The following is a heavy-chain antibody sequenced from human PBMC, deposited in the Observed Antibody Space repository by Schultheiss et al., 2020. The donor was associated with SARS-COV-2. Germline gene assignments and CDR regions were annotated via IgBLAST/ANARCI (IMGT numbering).Heavy chain of an antibody. CDR1: GVSFSGYY. Sequence: SETLSLTCAVYGVSFSGYYWSWIRQPPGKGLEWIGEINHSGSTNYNPFLKSRVTIVVDTSKNQFTLKLSSVTAADTAVYYCARHPGYSSSHFQHWGQGTLVTVSS. CDR3: ARHPGYSSSHFQH. V-gene: IGHV4-34*01. CDR2: INHSGST. J-gene: IGHJ1*01. D-gene: IGHD6-13*01.